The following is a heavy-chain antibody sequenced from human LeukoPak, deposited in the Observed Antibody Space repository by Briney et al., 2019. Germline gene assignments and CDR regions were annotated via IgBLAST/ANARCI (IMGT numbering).Heavy chain of an antibody. CDR3: ATLVSGINY. D-gene: IGHD1-20*01. CDR1: GYTFTGYY. J-gene: IGHJ4*02. CDR2: INPKTGGS. V-gene: IGHV1-2*06. Sequence: ASVKVSCKASGYTFTGYYMHWVRQAPGQGLEWLGRINPKTGGSNYAQNFQGRVTMTSDTSTTTAYMELSSLNSDDTAVYYCATLVSGINYWGQGTLDTVSS.